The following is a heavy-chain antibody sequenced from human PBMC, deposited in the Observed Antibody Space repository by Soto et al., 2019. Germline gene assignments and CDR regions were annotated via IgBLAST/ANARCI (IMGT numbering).Heavy chain of an antibody. V-gene: IGHV3-21*01. CDR3: ARDVDCSSTSCYRAKYYYYGMDV. CDR2: ISSSSSYI. D-gene: IGHD2-2*01. J-gene: IGHJ6*02. CDR1: GFTFSSYS. Sequence: EVQLVESGGGLVKPGGSLRLSCAASGFTFSSYSMNWVRQAPGKGLEWVSSISSSSSYIYYADSVKGRFTISRDNAKNSLYLQMNSLRAEDTAVYYCARDVDCSSTSCYRAKYYYYGMDVWGQGTTVTVSS.